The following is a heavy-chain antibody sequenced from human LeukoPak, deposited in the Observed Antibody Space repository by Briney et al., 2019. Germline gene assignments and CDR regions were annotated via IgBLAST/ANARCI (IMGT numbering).Heavy chain of an antibody. V-gene: IGHV1-69*06. CDR2: IIPIFGTA. D-gene: IGHD3-10*01. CDR3: ARENRLYGSGSSDYYYYMDV. J-gene: IGHJ6*03. CDR1: GGTFSSYA. Sequence: GASVKVSCKASGGTFSSYAISWVRQAPGQGLEWMGGIIPIFGTANYAQKFQGRVTITADKSTSTAYMELSSLRSEDTAVYYCARENRLYGSGSSDYYYYMDVWGKGTTVTISS.